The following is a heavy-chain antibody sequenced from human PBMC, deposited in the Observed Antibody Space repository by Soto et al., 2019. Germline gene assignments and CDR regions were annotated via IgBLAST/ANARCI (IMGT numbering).Heavy chain of an antibody. V-gene: IGHV5-51*01. CDR1: GYSFTSYW. CDR3: ARRLYSGSYYRYYYGMDV. CDR2: IYPGDSDT. Sequence: GESLKISCKGSGYSFTSYWIGWVRQMPGKGLEWMGIIYPGDSDTRYSPSFQGQVTISADKSISTAYLQWSSLKASDTAMYYCARRLYSGSYYRYYYGMDVWGQGTTVTVSS. J-gene: IGHJ6*02. D-gene: IGHD1-26*01.